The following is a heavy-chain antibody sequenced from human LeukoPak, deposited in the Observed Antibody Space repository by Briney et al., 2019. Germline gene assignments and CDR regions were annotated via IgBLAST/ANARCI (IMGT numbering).Heavy chain of an antibody. V-gene: IGHV4-31*03. CDR2: IYFSGST. D-gene: IGHD1-7*01. CDR3: TRAGTY. J-gene: IGHJ4*02. CDR1: GGXISSGDYS. Sequence: SETLSLTCTVSGGXISSGDYSWNWVRQHPGKGLEWIGHIYFSGSTSYNPSLKSRVTISLDTSKNQFSLKLRSVTAADTAVYYCTRAGTYWGQGTLVTVSS.